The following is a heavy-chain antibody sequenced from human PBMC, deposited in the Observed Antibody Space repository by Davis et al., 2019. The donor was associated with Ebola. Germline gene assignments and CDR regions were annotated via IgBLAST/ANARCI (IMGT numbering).Heavy chain of an antibody. J-gene: IGHJ4*02. CDR1: GYSFTSYW. V-gene: IGHV5-51*01. CDR3: ARGGRHSSVDFDF. CDR2: IYPGNSHT. Sequence: GESLKISCQGSGYSFTSYWIGWVRQMPGKGLEWMGIIYPGNSHTRYSPSFEGHVTISVDKSITTAYLQWNSLEASDTAMYYCARGGRHSSVDFDFWGQGTLVTVSS. D-gene: IGHD6-19*01.